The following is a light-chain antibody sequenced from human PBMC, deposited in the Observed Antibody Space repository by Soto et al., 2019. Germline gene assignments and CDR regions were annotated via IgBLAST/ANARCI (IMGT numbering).Light chain of an antibody. CDR3: QQSYSSPRT. CDR2: AAS. Sequence: DIQMTQSPPSLSASVGDRVTITCRASQNINNYLNWYQQKPGKAPTLLIYAASTLQSGVPSRFSGSGSGTDFTLTISSLQPEDFAAYYCQQSYSSPRTFGQGTKVDIK. V-gene: IGKV1-39*01. J-gene: IGKJ1*01. CDR1: QNINNY.